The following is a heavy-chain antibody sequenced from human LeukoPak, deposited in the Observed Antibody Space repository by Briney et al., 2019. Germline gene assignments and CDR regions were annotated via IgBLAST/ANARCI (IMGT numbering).Heavy chain of an antibody. D-gene: IGHD2-15*01. Sequence: SQTLSLTCTVSGGSISSGDYYWSCIRQPPGKGLECIGYIYHSGSTYYNPSLKSRVTISVDRSKNQFSLKLSSVTAADTAVYYCARDIKWYGYYYYYDMDVWGKGTTVTVSS. J-gene: IGHJ6*03. V-gene: IGHV4-30-4*01. CDR1: GGSISSGDYY. CDR2: IYHSGST. CDR3: ARDIKWYGYYYYYDMDV.